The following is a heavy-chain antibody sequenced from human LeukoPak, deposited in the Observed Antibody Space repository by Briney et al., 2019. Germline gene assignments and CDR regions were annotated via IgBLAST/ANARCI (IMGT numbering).Heavy chain of an antibody. CDR1: GFTSSSHS. CDR3: ARVPREGHDNWFDP. V-gene: IGHV3-48*01. Sequence: GGCLRLSCVASGFTSSSHSMNWVRQAPGKGLEWVSYISSSSSIIHYADSVKGRFTISREDAKNSLFLQMNSLSPEDTAVYYCARVPREGHDNWFDPWGQGTLVTVSS. D-gene: IGHD1-26*01. CDR2: ISSSSSII. J-gene: IGHJ5*02.